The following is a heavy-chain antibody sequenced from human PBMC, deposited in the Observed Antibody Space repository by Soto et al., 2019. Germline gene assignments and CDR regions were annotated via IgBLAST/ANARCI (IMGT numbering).Heavy chain of an antibody. CDR3: ARDQELENCAGDCYSGDYYYGMDV. Sequence: SAKVSYQASRGTFRSYALSWGRQAPVQGLEWMGGIIPIFGTANYAQKFQGRVTITADKSTSTAYMELSSLRSEDTAVSYCARDQELENCAGDCYSGDYYYGMDVWGQGTKVTVYS. D-gene: IGHD2-21*02. J-gene: IGHJ6*02. V-gene: IGHV1-69*06. CDR2: IIPIFGTA. CDR1: RGTFRSYA.